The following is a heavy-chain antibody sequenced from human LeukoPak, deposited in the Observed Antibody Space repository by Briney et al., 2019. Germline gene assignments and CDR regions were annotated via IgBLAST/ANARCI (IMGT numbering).Heavy chain of an antibody. Sequence: PGGSLRLSSTEPVFRLTDYAMNWVRQAPGKGLEWVSSVSVSSRTGYRDYADSVKGRFTISRDNSENILYLQMNSLRVEDTATYHCTRGRLHTVEGSYSWFYVWGQGTLVTVSS. CDR3: TRGRLHTVEGSYSWFYV. CDR2: VSVSSRTGYR. CDR1: VFRLTDYA. D-gene: IGHD3-16*01. J-gene: IGHJ5*02. V-gene: IGHV3-23*01.